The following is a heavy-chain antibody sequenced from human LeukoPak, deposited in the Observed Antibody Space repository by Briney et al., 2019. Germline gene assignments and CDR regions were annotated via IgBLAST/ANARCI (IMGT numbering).Heavy chain of an antibody. CDR1: GFTFSTYW. Sequence: GGSLRLSCAASGFTFSTYWMSWVRQAPGKGLEWVANIKQDGNEKYYMDSVKGRFTVSRDNAKNSLYLQMNSLRAEDTAVYYCARAPDLDSSGYYYRFFQHWGQGTLVTVSS. D-gene: IGHD3-22*01. J-gene: IGHJ1*01. V-gene: IGHV3-7*05. CDR2: IKQDGNEK. CDR3: ARAPDLDSSGYYYRFFQH.